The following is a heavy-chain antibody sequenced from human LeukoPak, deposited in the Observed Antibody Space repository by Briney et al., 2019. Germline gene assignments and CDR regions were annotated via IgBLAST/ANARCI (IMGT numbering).Heavy chain of an antibody. V-gene: IGHV3-74*01. D-gene: IGHD1-14*01. J-gene: IGHJ4*02. CDR1: GFTFSSYW. CDR2: INSDGSST. CDR3: ARETPGSRVFDS. Sequence: GGSLRLSCAASGFTFSSYWMHWVRQAPGKGLVWVSRINSDGSSTSYADSVKGRFTISRDNAKNTLYLQMNSLRAEDTAVYYCARETPGSRVFDSWGQGTLVTVSS.